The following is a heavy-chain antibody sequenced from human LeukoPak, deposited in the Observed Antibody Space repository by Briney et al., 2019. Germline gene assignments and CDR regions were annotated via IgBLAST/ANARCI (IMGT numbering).Heavy chain of an antibody. J-gene: IGHJ2*01. D-gene: IGHD2-15*01. CDR1: GGSISSESSY. CDR2: IYYSGST. V-gene: IGHV4-39*01. CDR3: ARHPSYYKIGGLDF. Sequence: SETLSLTCTVSGGSISSESSYWGWIRQPPGEGLEWIGSIYYSGSTYYNPSLKSRVTISVDTSKNQFSLKLSSVTAADTAVYYCARHPSYYKIGGLDFWGRGTLVTVSS.